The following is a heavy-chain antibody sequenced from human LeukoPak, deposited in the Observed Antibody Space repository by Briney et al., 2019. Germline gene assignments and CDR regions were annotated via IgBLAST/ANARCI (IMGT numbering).Heavy chain of an antibody. Sequence: SETLSLTCTVSGGPINNYYWAWIRQPAGKGLEWIGRIYTSGTTDYNPFLKSRITMSLDTSKNQFSLSLSSVTAADTAVYYCAREFKDYDGSGYYHAYWGQGTLVTVSS. CDR2: IYTSGTT. CDR3: AREFKDYDGSGYYHAY. CDR1: GGPINNYY. J-gene: IGHJ4*02. V-gene: IGHV4-4*07. D-gene: IGHD3-22*01.